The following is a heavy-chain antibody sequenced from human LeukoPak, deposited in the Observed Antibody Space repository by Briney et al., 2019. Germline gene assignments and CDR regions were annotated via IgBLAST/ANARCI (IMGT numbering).Heavy chain of an antibody. Sequence: ASVKVSCKASAYTFTGYYMHWVLQAPGQGLEWMGTINPSGTSTNYAQKFQGRVTMTRDTSTSTVYIELSGLRSEDTAVYYCAAHLQNWGPFDYWGQGTLVTVSS. J-gene: IGHJ4*02. CDR3: AAHLQNWGPFDY. D-gene: IGHD7-27*01. CDR2: INPSGTST. CDR1: AYTFTGYY. V-gene: IGHV1-46*03.